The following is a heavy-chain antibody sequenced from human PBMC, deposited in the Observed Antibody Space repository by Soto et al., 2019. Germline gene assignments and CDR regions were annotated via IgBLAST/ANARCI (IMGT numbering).Heavy chain of an antibody. Sequence: ASVKVSCKASGFTFTSSAVQWVRQARGQRLGWIGWIVVGSGNTNYAQKFQERVTITRDMSTSTAYMELSSLRSEDTAVYYCAADLRTYGSGAYDYWGQGTLVTVSS. CDR3: AADLRTYGSGAYDY. CDR2: IVVGSGNT. V-gene: IGHV1-58*01. CDR1: GFTFTSSA. J-gene: IGHJ4*02. D-gene: IGHD3-10*01.